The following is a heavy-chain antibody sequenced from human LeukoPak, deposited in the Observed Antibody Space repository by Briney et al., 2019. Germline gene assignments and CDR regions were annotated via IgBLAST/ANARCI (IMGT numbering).Heavy chain of an antibody. V-gene: IGHV4-59*01. J-gene: IGHJ4*02. CDR3: ARDSSGWYFGTNYFDY. D-gene: IGHD6-19*01. Sequence: SETLSLTCTVSGGSISSYYWSWIRQPPGKGLEWIGYIYYSGSTNYNPSLKSRVTISVDTSKNQFSLKLSSVTAADTAVYYCARDSSGWYFGTNYFDYWGQGTLVTVSS. CDR1: GGSISSYY. CDR2: IYYSGST.